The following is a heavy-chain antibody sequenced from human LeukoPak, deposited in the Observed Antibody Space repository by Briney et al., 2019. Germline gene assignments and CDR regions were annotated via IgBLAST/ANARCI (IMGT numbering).Heavy chain of an antibody. V-gene: IGHV3-21*01. D-gene: IGHD6-6*01. J-gene: IGHJ6*03. CDR1: GFTFSSYS. CDR3: ARAERVQQLVYYYYYMDV. CDR2: ISSSSGYI. Sequence: GGSLRLSCAASGFTFSSYSMNWVRQAPGKGLEWVSSISSSSGYIYYADSVKGRFTISRDNAKNSLYLQMNSLRPEDTAVYYCARAERVQQLVYYYYYMDVWGKGTTVTVSS.